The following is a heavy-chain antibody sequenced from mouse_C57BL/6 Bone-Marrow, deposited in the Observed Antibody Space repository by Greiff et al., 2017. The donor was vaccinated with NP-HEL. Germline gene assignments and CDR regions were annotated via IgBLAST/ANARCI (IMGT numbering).Heavy chain of an antibody. V-gene: IGHV1-52*01. CDR1: GYTFTSYW. CDR3: ARLSPPAWFAY. CDR2: IDPSDSET. Sequence: VQLQQPGAELVRPGSSVKLSCKASGYTFTSYWMHWVKQRPIQGLEWISNIDPSDSETHYNQKFKDKATLTVDKSSSTAYMQLSSLTSEDSAVYYCARLSPPAWFAYWGQGTLVTVSA. J-gene: IGHJ3*01.